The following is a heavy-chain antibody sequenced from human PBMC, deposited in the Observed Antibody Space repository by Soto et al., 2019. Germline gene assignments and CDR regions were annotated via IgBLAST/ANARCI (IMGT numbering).Heavy chain of an antibody. D-gene: IGHD1-1*01. Sequence: GESLKISCQASGYRFSNYWITWVRQMPGKGLEWMGMIDPSDSYSNNSPSFQGHVTISTDTSINTAYLHWGSLKASDTAIYYCARRLSGPKEEYNAYYFYGLDVGGHGTTVTVS. J-gene: IGHJ6*02. CDR2: IDPSDSYS. CDR1: GYRFSNYW. CDR3: ARRLSGPKEEYNAYYFYGLDV. V-gene: IGHV5-10-1*01.